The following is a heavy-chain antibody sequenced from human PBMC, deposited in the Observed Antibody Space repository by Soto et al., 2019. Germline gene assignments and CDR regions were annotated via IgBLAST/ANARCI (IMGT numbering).Heavy chain of an antibody. J-gene: IGHJ4*02. CDR2: IKEDGSRK. Sequence: ESGGGLVQPGGSLSLSWAASGFIFRDYWMAWVRQAPGKGLEWVGNIKEDGSRKYYMESAKGRITNSRDNAKNSLLRHMDSLGVEDTAVYYCVSFDAIGSWGQGTMVTVSS. CDR1: GFIFRDYW. CDR3: VSFDAIGS. V-gene: IGHV3-7*01.